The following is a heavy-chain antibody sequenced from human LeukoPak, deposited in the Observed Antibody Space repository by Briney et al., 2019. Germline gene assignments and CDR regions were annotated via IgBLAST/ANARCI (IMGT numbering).Heavy chain of an antibody. CDR3: ARSPLLGGARHYDILTGYPGWFDP. Sequence: SQTLSLTCTVSGGSISSGSYYWSWIRQPAGKGLEWIGRIYTSGSTNYNPSLKSRVTISVDTSKNQFSLKLSSVTAADTAVYYCARSPLLGGARHYDILTGYPGWFDPWGQGTLVAVSS. CDR1: GGSISSGSYY. V-gene: IGHV4-61*02. D-gene: IGHD3-9*01. J-gene: IGHJ5*02. CDR2: IYTSGST.